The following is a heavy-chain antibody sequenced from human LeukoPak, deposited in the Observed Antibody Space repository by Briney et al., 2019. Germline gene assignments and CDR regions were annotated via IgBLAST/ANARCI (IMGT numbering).Heavy chain of an antibody. CDR2: ISGSGGST. J-gene: IGHJ4*02. V-gene: IGHV3-23*01. D-gene: IGHD6-6*01. Sequence: PGGSLRLSCAASGFTFSSYAMSWVRQAPGKGLEWVSAISGSGGSTYYADSVKGRFTISRDNSKNTLYLQMNSLRAEDTAVYYCAKDPTFIAARPLSFDYWGQGTLVTVSS. CDR1: GFTFSSYA. CDR3: AKDPTFIAARPLSFDY.